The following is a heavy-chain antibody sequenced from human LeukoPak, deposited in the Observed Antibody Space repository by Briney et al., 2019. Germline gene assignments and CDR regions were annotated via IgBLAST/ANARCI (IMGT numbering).Heavy chain of an antibody. V-gene: IGHV1-69*13. CDR1: GGTFGSYA. CDR2: IIPIFGTA. D-gene: IGHD3-22*01. Sequence: ASVKVSCKASGGTFGSYAISWVRQAPGQGLEWMGGIIPIFGTANYAQKFQGRVTITADESTSTAYMELSSLRSEDTAVYYCARGFGISGYYYPFDYWGQGTLVTVSS. J-gene: IGHJ4*02. CDR3: ARGFGISGYYYPFDY.